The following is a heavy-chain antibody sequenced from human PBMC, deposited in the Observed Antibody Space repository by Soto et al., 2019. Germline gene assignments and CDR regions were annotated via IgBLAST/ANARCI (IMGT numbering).Heavy chain of an antibody. CDR3: AKDGRVVLGELLRGVYFDY. D-gene: IGHD1-26*01. Sequence: GGSLRLSCAASGFTFSSYAMSWVRQAPGKGLEWVSAISGSGGSTYYADSVKGRFTISRDNSKNTLYLQMNSLRAEDTAVYYCAKDGRVVLGELLRGVYFDYWGQGTLVTVSS. J-gene: IGHJ4*02. CDR1: GFTFSSYA. CDR2: ISGSGGST. V-gene: IGHV3-23*01.